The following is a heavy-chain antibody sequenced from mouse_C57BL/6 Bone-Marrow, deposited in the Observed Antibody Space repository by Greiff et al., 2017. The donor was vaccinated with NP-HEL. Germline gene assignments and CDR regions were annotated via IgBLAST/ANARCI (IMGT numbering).Heavy chain of an antibody. CDR1: GYTFTDYY. Sequence: EVQLQQSGPELVKPGASVKISCKASGYTFTDYYMNWVKQSHGKSLEWIGDINPNNGGTSYNQKFKGKATLTVDKSSSTAYMELRSLTSEDSAVYYCARGRDGYWDYAMDYWGQGTSVTVSS. J-gene: IGHJ4*01. CDR3: ARGRDGYWDYAMDY. D-gene: IGHD2-3*01. V-gene: IGHV1-26*01. CDR2: INPNNGGT.